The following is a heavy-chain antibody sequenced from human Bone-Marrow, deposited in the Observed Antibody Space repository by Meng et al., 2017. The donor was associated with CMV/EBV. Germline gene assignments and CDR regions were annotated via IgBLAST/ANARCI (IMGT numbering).Heavy chain of an antibody. J-gene: IGHJ4*02. CDR1: GFTFSSYW. Sequence: GESLKISCAASGFTFSSYWMHWVRQAPGKGLEWVAVISYDGSNKYYADSVKGRFTISRDNSKNTLYLQMNSLRAEDTAVYYCARKRKGSSSSPSYYFDYWGQGTLVTVSS. CDR3: ARKRKGSSSSPSYYFDY. V-gene: IGHV3-30*03. CDR2: ISYDGSNK. D-gene: IGHD6-6*01.